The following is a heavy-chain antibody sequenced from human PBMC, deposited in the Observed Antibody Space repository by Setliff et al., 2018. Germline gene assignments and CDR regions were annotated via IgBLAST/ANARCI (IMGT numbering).Heavy chain of an antibody. Sequence: GGSLRLSCAASGFTFSSYTMTWVRQAPGEGLEWVSGISARTGLTYYADSVKGRLTMSRDISKNTVYLHMTSLRAEDTAMYYCAKRGDTRTFDYWGQGTLVTVSS. J-gene: IGHJ4*02. D-gene: IGHD5-18*01. CDR1: GFTFSSYT. V-gene: IGHV3-23*01. CDR2: ISARTGLT. CDR3: AKRGDTRTFDY.